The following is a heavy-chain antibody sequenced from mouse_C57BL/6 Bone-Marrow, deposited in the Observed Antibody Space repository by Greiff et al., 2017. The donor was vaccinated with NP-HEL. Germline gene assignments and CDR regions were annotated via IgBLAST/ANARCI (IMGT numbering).Heavy chain of an antibody. Sequence: VKPGASVKMSCKASGYTFTSYWITWVKQRPGQGLEWIGDIYPGSGSTNYNEKFKSKATLTVDTSSSTAYMQLSSLTSEDSAVYYCARYDYPYFDYWGQGTTLTVSS. CDR1: GYTFTSYW. V-gene: IGHV1-55*01. J-gene: IGHJ2*01. D-gene: IGHD2-4*01. CDR3: ARYDYPYFDY. CDR2: IYPGSGST.